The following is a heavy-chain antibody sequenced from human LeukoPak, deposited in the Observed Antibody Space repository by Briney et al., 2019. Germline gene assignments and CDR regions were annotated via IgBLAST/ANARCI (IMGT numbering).Heavy chain of an antibody. J-gene: IGHJ4*02. CDR3: ARGSRPSHFDY. CDR1: GGSISSGDYY. V-gene: IGHV4-30-4*08. Sequence: SETLSLTCTVSGGSISSGDYYWSWIRQPPGKGLEWIGCIYYSGSTYYNPSLKSRVTISVDTSKNQFSLKLSSVTAADTAVYYCARGSRPSHFDYWGQGTLVTVSS. CDR2: IYYSGST. D-gene: IGHD2/OR15-2a*01.